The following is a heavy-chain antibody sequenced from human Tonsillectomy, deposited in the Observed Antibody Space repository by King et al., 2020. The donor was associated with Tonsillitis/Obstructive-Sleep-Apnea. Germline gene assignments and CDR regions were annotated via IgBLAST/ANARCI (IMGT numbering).Heavy chain of an antibody. CDR2: IIPILGIA. Sequence: VQLVQSGAEVKKPGSSVKVSCKASGGTFSSYAISWVRQAPGQGLEWMGRIIPILGIANYAQKFQGRVTITADKSTSTAYMELSSLRSEDTAVYYCARADDSSGYFDYWGQGTLVTVSS. CDR1: GGTFSSYA. CDR3: ARADDSSGYFDY. V-gene: IGHV1-69*04. D-gene: IGHD3-22*01. J-gene: IGHJ4*02.